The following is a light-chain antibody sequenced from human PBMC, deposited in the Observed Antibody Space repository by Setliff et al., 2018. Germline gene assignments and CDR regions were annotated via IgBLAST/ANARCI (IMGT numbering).Light chain of an antibody. J-gene: IGLJ1*01. CDR2: DVS. CDR3: SSYTSSSPYV. Sequence: QSVLTQPASVSGSPGQSITISCTGTSSDVGGYNYVSWYQQHPGKAPKLMIYDVSKRPSGVSNRFSGSKSGNTASLTISGLQAEDEADYYCSSYTSSSPYVCGTGTKVTVL. V-gene: IGLV2-14*01. CDR1: SSDVGGYNY.